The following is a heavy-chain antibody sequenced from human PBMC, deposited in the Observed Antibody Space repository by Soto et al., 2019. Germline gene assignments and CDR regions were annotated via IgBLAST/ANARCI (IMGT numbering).Heavy chain of an antibody. V-gene: IGHV3-48*02. J-gene: IGHJ6*02. CDR1: GFTFSSHT. CDR3: ARRITMVRGPYYYYVMDV. D-gene: IGHD3-10*01. Sequence: PGGALRLSCAASGFTFSSHTMNWVRQAPGKGLEWISYITSTSSTKNYADSVKGRFTISRDNANNSLYLQMNSLRDEDTAAYYCARRITMVRGPYYYYVMDVPGQVTTVPVS. CDR2: ITSTSSTK.